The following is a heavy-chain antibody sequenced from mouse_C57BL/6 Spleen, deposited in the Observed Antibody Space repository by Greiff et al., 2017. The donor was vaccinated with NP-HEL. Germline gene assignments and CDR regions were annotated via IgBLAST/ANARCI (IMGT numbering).Heavy chain of an antibody. Sequence: VQLQESGAELAKPGASVKLSCKASGYTFTSYWMYWVNQRPGQGLEWIGYIIPSSGYTNYNQNFKDKGTLTADKSSSTDYMQLSSLTSEDSAVYYCEKECTTVEPYAMDDWGQGTSVTVSS. CDR2: IIPSSGYT. J-gene: IGHJ4*01. D-gene: IGHD1-1*01. CDR1: GYTFTSYW. V-gene: IGHV1-7*01. CDR3: EKECTTVEPYAMDD.